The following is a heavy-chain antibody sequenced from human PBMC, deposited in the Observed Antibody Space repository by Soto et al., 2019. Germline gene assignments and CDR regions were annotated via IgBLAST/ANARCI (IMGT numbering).Heavy chain of an antibody. V-gene: IGHV1-69*13. Sequence: SVKVSCKASGGTFSSYAISWVRQAPGQGLEWMGGIIPIFGTANYAQKFQGRVTITADESTSTAYMELSSLRSEDTAVYYCARSEPLLTIFGVVTHTGPLHYYYGMDVWGQGTTVTVSS. D-gene: IGHD3-3*01. CDR1: GGTFSSYA. J-gene: IGHJ6*02. CDR2: IIPIFGTA. CDR3: ARSEPLLTIFGVVTHTGPLHYYYGMDV.